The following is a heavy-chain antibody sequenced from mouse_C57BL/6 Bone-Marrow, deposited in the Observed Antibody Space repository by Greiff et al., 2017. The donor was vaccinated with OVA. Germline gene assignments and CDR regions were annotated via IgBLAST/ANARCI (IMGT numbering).Heavy chain of an antibody. CDR1: GFTFSSYT. V-gene: IGHV5-9*01. CDR2: ISGGGGNT. J-gene: IGHJ1*03. D-gene: IGHD2-4*01. CDR3: ASLYYDYDDWYFDV. Sequence: EVQRVESGGGLVKPGGSLKLSCAASGFTFSSYTMSWVRQTPEKRLEWVATISGGGGNTYYPDSVKGRFTISRDNAKNTLYLQMSSLRSEDTALYYCASLYYDYDDWYFDVWGTGTTVTVSS.